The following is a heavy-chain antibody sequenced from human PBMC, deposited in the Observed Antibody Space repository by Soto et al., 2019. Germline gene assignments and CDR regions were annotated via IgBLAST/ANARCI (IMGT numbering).Heavy chain of an antibody. CDR1: GFTFSNAW. CDR3: ANRGGASAGTYDY. CDR2: IRSKSDGGTT. V-gene: IGHV3-15*07. J-gene: IGHJ4*02. Sequence: EVQLVESGGGLIKPGGSLRLSCAGSGFTFSNAWMNWVRQSPGKGLEWVGRIRSKSDGGTTEYAAPVKDRFTISRDDSENTLYLKMNSLKTEDTGVYYCANRGGASAGTYDYWGQGTLVTVSS. D-gene: IGHD6-13*01.